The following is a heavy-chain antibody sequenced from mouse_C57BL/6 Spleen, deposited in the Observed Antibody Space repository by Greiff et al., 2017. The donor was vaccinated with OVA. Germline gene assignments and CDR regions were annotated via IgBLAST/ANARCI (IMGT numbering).Heavy chain of an antibody. Sequence: VQLQQSGAELVRPGSSVKLSCKASGYTFTSYWMDWVKQRPGQGLEWIGNIYPSDSETHYNQKFKDKATLTVDKSSSTAYMQLSSLTSEDSAVYYCAKGGLYGTSYYFDYWGQGTTLTVSS. D-gene: IGHD1-1*01. CDR1: GYTFTSYW. CDR2: IYPSDSET. V-gene: IGHV1-61*01. J-gene: IGHJ2*01. CDR3: AKGGLYGTSYYFDY.